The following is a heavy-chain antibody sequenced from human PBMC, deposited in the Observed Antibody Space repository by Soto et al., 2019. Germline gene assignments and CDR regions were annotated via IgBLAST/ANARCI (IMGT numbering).Heavy chain of an antibody. CDR2: IHYSGRT. V-gene: IGHV4-59*08. Sequence: SETLSLTCTVSGGSINSYYWSWVRQSPGKGLEWIGFIHYSGRTNYNPSLKSRVTISVDTSKNQFSLKLSSVTAADTAVYYCARRRGRVAGASFDIWGQGTMVTVSS. CDR3: ARRRGRVAGASFDI. D-gene: IGHD6-19*01. J-gene: IGHJ3*02. CDR1: GGSINSYY.